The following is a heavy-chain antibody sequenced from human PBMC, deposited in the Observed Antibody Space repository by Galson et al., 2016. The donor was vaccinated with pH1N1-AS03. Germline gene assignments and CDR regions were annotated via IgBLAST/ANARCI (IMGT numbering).Heavy chain of an antibody. CDR3: IKGGAASADFFDI. CDR1: GFTFSNYG. V-gene: IGHV3-9*01. J-gene: IGHJ3*02. Sequence: SLRLSCAASGFTFSNYGMTWVRQAPGKGLEWVSSISWNSNEIDYADSVKGRFTISRDSAKNSLNLQMNSLRAEDTALYYCIKGGAASADFFDIWGQGTMVTVSS. D-gene: IGHD3/OR15-3a*01. CDR2: ISWNSNEI.